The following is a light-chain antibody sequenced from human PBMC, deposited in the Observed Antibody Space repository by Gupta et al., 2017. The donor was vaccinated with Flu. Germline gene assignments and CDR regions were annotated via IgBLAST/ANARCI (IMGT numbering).Light chain of an antibody. CDR2: GIF. CDR1: QSVSDNS. V-gene: IGKV3-20*01. J-gene: IGKJ2*01. Sequence: EIMLTQSPGTLSLSPGERATLSCRASQSVSDNSLAWYQQKPGQAPRLLIYGIFNRATGIPDRFSGSGSGTDFTLTINRLEPQDLAVYYCHQYGSSPEAFGQGTKLEF. CDR3: HQYGSSPEA.